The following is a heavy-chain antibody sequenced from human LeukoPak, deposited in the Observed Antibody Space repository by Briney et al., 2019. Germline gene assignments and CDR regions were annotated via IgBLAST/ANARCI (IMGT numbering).Heavy chain of an antibody. V-gene: IGHV4-34*01. Sequence: SETLSLTCAVYGGSFSGYYWSWIRQPPGKGLEWIGEINHSGSTNYSPSLKSRVTISVDTSKNQFSLKLSSVTAADTAVYYCSGGRGRRYYFDYWGQGTLVTVSS. CDR1: GGSFSGYY. D-gene: IGHD3/OR15-3a*01. CDR3: SGGRGRRYYFDY. CDR2: INHSGST. J-gene: IGHJ4*02.